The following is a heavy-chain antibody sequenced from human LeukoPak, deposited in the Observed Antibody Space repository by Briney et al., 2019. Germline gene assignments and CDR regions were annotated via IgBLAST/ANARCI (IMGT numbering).Heavy chain of an antibody. CDR3: ARDADDYYDSSGYYYGWFDP. D-gene: IGHD3-22*01. Sequence: GGSLRLSCAASGFTFSSYRMNWVRQAPGKGLEWVSSISSSSSYIYYADSVKGRFTISRDNAKNSLYLQMNSLRAEDTAVYYCARDADDYYDSSGYYYGWFDPWGQGTLVTVSS. CDR1: GFTFSSYR. CDR2: ISSSSSYI. V-gene: IGHV3-21*01. J-gene: IGHJ5*02.